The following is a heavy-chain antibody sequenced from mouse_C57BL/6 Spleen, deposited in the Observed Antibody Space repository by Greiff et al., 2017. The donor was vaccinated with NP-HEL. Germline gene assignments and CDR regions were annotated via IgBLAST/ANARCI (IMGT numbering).Heavy chain of an antibody. CDR1: GFTFSSYA. V-gene: IGHV5-4*01. CDR2: ISDGGSYT. Sequence: EVQLVESGGGLVKPGGSLKLSCAASGFTFSSYAMSWVRQTPEKRLEWVATISDGGSYTYYPDNVKGRFTISRDNAKNNLYLQMSHLKSEDTAMYYCARDGDDGYYVPYWGQGTLVTVSA. CDR3: ARDGDDGYYVPY. D-gene: IGHD2-3*01. J-gene: IGHJ3*01.